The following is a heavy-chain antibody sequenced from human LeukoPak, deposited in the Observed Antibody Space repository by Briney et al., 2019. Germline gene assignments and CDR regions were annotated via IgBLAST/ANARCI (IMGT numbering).Heavy chain of an antibody. CDR2: ISGSGGSA. J-gene: IGHJ5*02. Sequence: GGSLRLSCAASGFTFSSYAMSWVRQAPGKGLEWVSAISGSGGSAYYADSVKGRFTISRDNSKNTLYLQMNSLRAEDTAVYYCAKDAAYSSSWSNWFDPWGQGTLVTVSS. V-gene: IGHV3-23*01. CDR1: GFTFSSYA. D-gene: IGHD6-13*01. CDR3: AKDAAYSSSWSNWFDP.